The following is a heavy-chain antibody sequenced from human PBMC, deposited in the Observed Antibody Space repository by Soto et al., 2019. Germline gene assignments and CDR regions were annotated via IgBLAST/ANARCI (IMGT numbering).Heavy chain of an antibody. J-gene: IGHJ6*03. V-gene: IGHV3-64*01. CDR2: ISSNGVGT. D-gene: IGHD6-6*01. CDR1: GFTLSGYA. Sequence: EVQLAESGGGLAQPGGSLRLSCAASGFTLSGYAMDWVRQAPGKGLEYVSGISSNGVGTYYANSVQGRFTISSDNSKNTVYLQMGSLRPEDMAVYYCARRARPDFGSLDVWGKGTTVTVSS. CDR3: ARRARPDFGSLDV.